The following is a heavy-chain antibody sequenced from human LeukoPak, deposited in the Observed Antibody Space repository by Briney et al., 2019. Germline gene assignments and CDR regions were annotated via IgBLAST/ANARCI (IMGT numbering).Heavy chain of an antibody. CDR3: ARGQWSTFDI. CDR1: GDSVSSNTFA. J-gene: IGHJ3*02. V-gene: IGHV6-1*01. D-gene: IGHD6-19*01. CDR2: TYRKSV. Sequence: SQTLSLTCAISGDSVSSNTFAWNWIRHSPSRGLEWLGRTYRKSVYYVMSVKGRITINADTSNNRLSLHLNSVTPEDTAVYYCARGQWSTFDIWGQGTLVTISS.